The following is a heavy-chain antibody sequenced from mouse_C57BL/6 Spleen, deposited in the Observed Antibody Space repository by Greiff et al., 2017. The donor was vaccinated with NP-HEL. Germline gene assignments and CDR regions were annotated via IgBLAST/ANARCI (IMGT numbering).Heavy chain of an antibody. D-gene: IGHD2-4*01. CDR3: ASFSYYDYYYAMDD. V-gene: IGHV1-31*01. J-gene: IGHJ4*01. CDR1: GYSFTGYY. CDR2: IYPYNGVS. Sequence: EVKLMESGPELVKPGASVKISCKASGYSFTGYYMHWVKQSHGTILDWIGYIYPYNGVSSYNQKFKCKATLTVDKSSSTAYMELRSLTSEDSAVYYCASFSYYDYYYAMDDGGQGTSVTVSS.